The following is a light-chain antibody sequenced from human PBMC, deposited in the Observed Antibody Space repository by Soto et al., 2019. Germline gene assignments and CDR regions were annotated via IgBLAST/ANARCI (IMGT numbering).Light chain of an antibody. CDR2: GAS. CDR1: QSVTSD. V-gene: IGKV3-15*01. Sequence: EVVMTQSPATLSVSPGDRATLSCRASQSVTSDLAWYQHKPGQAPRLLIYGASTRATGIPARFSGSGSGTEFTLTISSLQSEYFAVYYCQQYNDLPTWTFGQGT. J-gene: IGKJ1*01. CDR3: QQYNDLPTWT.